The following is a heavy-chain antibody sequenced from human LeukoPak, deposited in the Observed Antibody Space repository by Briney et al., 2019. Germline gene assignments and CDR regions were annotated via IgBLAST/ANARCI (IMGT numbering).Heavy chain of an antibody. V-gene: IGHV3-23*01. Sequence: GGSLRLSCAASGFTFSNSAMSWVRQAPGKGLEWVSAISNNGGYTYYADSVQGRFTISRDNSKSTLCLQMNSLRAEDTAVYYCAKQLGYCSDGSCYFPYRGQGTLVTVSS. CDR1: GFTFSNSA. D-gene: IGHD2-15*01. J-gene: IGHJ4*02. CDR3: AKQLGYCSDGSCYFPY. CDR2: ISNNGGYT.